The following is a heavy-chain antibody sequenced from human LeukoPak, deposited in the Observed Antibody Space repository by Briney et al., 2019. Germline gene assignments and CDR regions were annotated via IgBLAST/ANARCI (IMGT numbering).Heavy chain of an antibody. J-gene: IGHJ4*02. CDR3: ARGSGSSPLKSVDY. Sequence: SETLSLTCTVSGDSISNSGYSWGWIRQPPGKGLDWIGAMYYSGSTYYNPSLKSRVTISLDMSKNQFSLKLDSVTAADTAVYYCARGSGSSPLKSVDYWGQGTLVTVSS. V-gene: IGHV4-39*07. CDR1: GDSISNSGYS. D-gene: IGHD6-6*01. CDR2: MYYSGST.